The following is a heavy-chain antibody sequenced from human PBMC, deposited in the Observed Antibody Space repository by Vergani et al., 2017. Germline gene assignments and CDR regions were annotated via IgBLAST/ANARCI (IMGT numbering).Heavy chain of an antibody. Sequence: QVQLQQWGAGLLKPSETLSLTCAVYGGSFSGYYWSWIRQPPGKGLEWVGEINHSGSTNYNPSLKSRVTISVDTSKNQFSLKLSSVTAADTAVYYCARAHVSPTGGVDYWGQGTLVTVSS. CDR1: GGSFSGYY. D-gene: IGHD3-10*01. V-gene: IGHV4-34*01. CDR2: INHSGST. CDR3: ARAHVSPTGGVDY. J-gene: IGHJ4*02.